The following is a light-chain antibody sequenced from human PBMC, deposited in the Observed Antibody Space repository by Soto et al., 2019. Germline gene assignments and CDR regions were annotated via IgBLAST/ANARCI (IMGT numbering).Light chain of an antibody. J-gene: IGLJ1*01. CDR1: SSDVGSYNL. Sequence: SALPQPASVSGSPGQSITISCTGTSSDVGSYNLVSWYQQHPGKVPKLMIFEVSKRPSGVSNRFSGSKSGDTASLTISGLQAEDEADYYCCSYAGSSTFYVFGTGTKVTVL. V-gene: IGLV2-23*02. CDR2: EVS. CDR3: CSYAGSSTFYV.